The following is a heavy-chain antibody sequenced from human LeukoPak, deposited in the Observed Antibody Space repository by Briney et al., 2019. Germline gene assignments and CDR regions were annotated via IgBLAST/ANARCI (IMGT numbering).Heavy chain of an antibody. Sequence: GGSLRLSCAASGFTFSTFAMIWVRQPPGKGLEWVSSIFPSGGEIHYADSVRGRFTISRDNAKNSLYLQMNSLRAEDTAVYYCARDWGRYCSGGFCDVLGYWGQGTLVTVSS. CDR2: IFPSGGEI. J-gene: IGHJ4*02. CDR3: ARDWGRYCSGGFCDVLGY. CDR1: GFTFSTFA. D-gene: IGHD2-15*01. V-gene: IGHV3-21*01.